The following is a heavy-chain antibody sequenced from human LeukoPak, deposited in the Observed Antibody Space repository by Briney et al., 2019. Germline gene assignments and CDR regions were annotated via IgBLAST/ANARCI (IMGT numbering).Heavy chain of an antibody. D-gene: IGHD5-24*01. Sequence: SETLSLTCTVSGGSISGSSYYWGWIRQPPGKDLEWIGSIYYSGSTYYNPSLKSRVTISVDTAKNQFSLKLSSVTAADTAVYYCARQLDGYNGFDPWGEGTLVTVSS. CDR2: IYYSGST. J-gene: IGHJ5*02. V-gene: IGHV4-39*01. CDR1: GGSISGSSYY. CDR3: ARQLDGYNGFDP.